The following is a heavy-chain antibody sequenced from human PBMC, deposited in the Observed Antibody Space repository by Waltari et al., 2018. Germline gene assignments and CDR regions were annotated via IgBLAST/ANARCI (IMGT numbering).Heavy chain of an antibody. Sequence: EVQLVESGGGLVQPGGSLRLSCAASGFTFSSYSMNWVRQAPGKGLEWVSYISSSSSTIYYAYSVKGRFTISRDNAKNSLYLQMNSLRAEDTAVYYCAREGKREGVTTYGMDVWGQGTTVTVSS. CDR3: AREGKREGVTTYGMDV. D-gene: IGHD4-17*01. J-gene: IGHJ6*02. CDR1: GFTFSSYS. V-gene: IGHV3-48*01. CDR2: ISSSSSTI.